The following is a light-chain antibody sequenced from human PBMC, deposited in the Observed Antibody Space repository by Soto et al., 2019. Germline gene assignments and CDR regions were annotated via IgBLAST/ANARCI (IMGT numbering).Light chain of an antibody. CDR2: EVR. CDR3: SAYTARSTLV. J-gene: IGLJ3*02. CDR1: MRDVGAYNL. V-gene: IGLV2-14*01. Sequence: SALTQPASVSGSAGQSITISCSGTMRDVGAYNLVSWYQQHPGTAPKLIIYEVRNRPSGISSRLSGSRSGNTASLTISGLQSEDEGDYYCSAYTARSTLVFGGGTKVTVL.